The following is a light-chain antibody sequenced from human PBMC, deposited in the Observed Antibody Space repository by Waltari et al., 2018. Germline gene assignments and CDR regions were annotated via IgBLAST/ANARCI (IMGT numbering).Light chain of an antibody. V-gene: IGLV3-1*01. CDR2: QDS. Sequence: SYELTQPPSVSVSTAQTASITRSGDKLGDKYACGYTQKPGQSPVLVIYQDSKRPSWIPERFSGSNSGNTATLTISGTQAMDEADYYCQAWDSSTASYVFGTGTKVTVL. CDR3: QAWDSSTASYV. CDR1: KLGDKY. J-gene: IGLJ1*01.